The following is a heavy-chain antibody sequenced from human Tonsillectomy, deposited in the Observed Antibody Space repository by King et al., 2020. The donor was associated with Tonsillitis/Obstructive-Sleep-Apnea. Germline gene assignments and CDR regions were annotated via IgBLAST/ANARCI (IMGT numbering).Heavy chain of an antibody. D-gene: IGHD2-2*01. CDR3: AREDMGVVPAAMRNYYYYMDV. V-gene: IGHV7-4-1*02. J-gene: IGHJ6*03. CDR1: GYTFTSYA. CDR2: INTNTGNP. Sequence: QVQLVESGSELKKPGASVKVSCKASGYTFTSYAMNWVRQAPGQGLEWMGWINTNTGNPTYAQGFTGRFVFSLDTSVSTAYLQISSLKAEDTAVYYCAREDMGVVPAAMRNYYYYMDVWGKGTTVTVSS.